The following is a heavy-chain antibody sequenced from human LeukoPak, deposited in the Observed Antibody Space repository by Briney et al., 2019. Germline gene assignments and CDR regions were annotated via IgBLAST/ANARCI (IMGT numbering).Heavy chain of an antibody. CDR2: INPNSGGT. D-gene: IGHD6-13*01. J-gene: IGHJ5*02. CDR3: ARGPWQQPPPADL. CDR1: GYTFTDYY. V-gene: IGHV1-2*02. Sequence: ASVKVSCKASGYTFTDYYILWMRQPPGQRLEWMGWINPNSGGTHFAQKFQGRVTMTSDTSISTAYMELISLTSDDTAVYFCARGPWQQPPPADLWGQGTLVTVSS.